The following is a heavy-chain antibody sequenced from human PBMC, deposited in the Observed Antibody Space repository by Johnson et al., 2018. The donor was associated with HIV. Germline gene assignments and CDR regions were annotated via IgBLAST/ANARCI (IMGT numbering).Heavy chain of an antibody. CDR2: IYSGGST. CDR3: AREWHGQLWDDAFDI. Sequence: STNYMSWVRQAPGKGLEWVSVIYSGGSTYYADSVKGRFTISRDNSKNTLYLQMNSLRPEDTAMYYCAREWHGQLWDDAFDIWGQGTMVTVSS. D-gene: IGHD5-18*01. V-gene: IGHV3-53*05. J-gene: IGHJ3*02. CDR1: STNY.